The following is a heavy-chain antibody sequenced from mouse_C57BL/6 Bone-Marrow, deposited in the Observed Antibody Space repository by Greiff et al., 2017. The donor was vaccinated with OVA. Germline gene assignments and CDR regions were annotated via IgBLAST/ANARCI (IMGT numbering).Heavy chain of an antibody. CDR1: GYTFTSYW. J-gene: IGHJ2*01. V-gene: IGHV1-74*01. CDR3: AIKGTTGGPPDD. CDR2: IHPSASDT. Sequence: VKLQQPGAELVKPGASVKVSCKASGYTFTSYWMHWVKQRPGQGLEWIGRIHPSASDTTYNQQFKGKATLTVDKASSTAYMQLSSLTSEDAAVYYCAIKGTTGGPPDDWGQGTTLTVSS. D-gene: IGHD1-1*01.